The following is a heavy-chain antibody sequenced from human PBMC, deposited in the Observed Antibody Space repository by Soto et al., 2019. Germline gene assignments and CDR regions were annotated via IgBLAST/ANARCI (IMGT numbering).Heavy chain of an antibody. J-gene: IGHJ4*02. CDR3: ARTWEHLYFDC. Sequence: SETLSLTCTVSGGSVSSASYYWSWIRQPPGKGLEWIGYVYYTGSTNYNPSLKSRVTISVDTSKNQFSLKLTSVTAADTAMYYGARTWEHLYFDCWGQGTLVTVSS. CDR2: VYYTGST. D-gene: IGHD1-26*01. V-gene: IGHV4-61*01. CDR1: GGSVSSASYY.